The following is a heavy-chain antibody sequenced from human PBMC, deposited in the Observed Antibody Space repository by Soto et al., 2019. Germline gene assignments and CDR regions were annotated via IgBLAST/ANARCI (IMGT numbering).Heavy chain of an antibody. J-gene: IGHJ6*02. D-gene: IGHD3-22*01. CDR1: GFTFSSYA. V-gene: IGHV3-23*01. CDR2: ISGSGGST. Sequence: PGGSLRLSCAACGFTFSSYAMSWVRQAPGKGLEWVSAISGSGGSTYYADSVKGRFTISRDNSKNTLYLQMNSLRAEDTAVYYCAKSGRREKWLSRMEYYYYYYGMDVWGQGTTVTVSS. CDR3: AKSGRREKWLSRMEYYYYYYGMDV.